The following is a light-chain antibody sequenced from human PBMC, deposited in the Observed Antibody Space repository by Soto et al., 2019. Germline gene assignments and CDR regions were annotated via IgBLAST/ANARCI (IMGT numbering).Light chain of an antibody. J-gene: IGKJ2*01. CDR1: QGFTDF. Sequence: DIQLTQSPSFLSASVGDRVTIACRASQGFTDFLAWYQHKPGKAPKLLIYAASTLQSAVPSRFSGSGSGTEFTLTICSLQPEDFSNYYCQQLNSYPYTFGQGTKVEIK. CDR3: QQLNSYPYT. V-gene: IGKV1-9*01. CDR2: AAS.